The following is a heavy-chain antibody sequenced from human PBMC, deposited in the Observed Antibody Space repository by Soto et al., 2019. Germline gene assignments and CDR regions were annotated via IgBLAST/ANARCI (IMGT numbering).Heavy chain of an antibody. J-gene: IGHJ4*02. CDR1: GGSFSGYS. CDR2: INHSGST. CDR3: ARAPQIVAMGRPFDY. Sequence: KTSETLSLTCAVYGGSFSGYSWNWIRQPPGKGLEWIGEINHSGSTNYNPSLKSRVTISLDTSKNQFSLRLTSLTAADTAVYFCARAPQIVAMGRPFDYWGQGILVTVSS. D-gene: IGHD5-12*01. V-gene: IGHV4-34*01.